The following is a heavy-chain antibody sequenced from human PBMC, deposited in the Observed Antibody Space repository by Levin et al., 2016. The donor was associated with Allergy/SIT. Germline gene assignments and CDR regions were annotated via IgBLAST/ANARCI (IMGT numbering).Heavy chain of an antibody. CDR3: TTGFGWSSSSSGGDY. J-gene: IGHJ4*02. D-gene: IGHD6-6*01. Sequence: GESLKISCAASGFTFSNAWMSWVRQAPGKGLEWVGRIKSKTDGGTTDYAAPVKGRFTISRDDSKNTLYLQMNSLKTEDTAVYYCTTGFGWSSSSSGGDYWGQGTLVTVSS. CDR2: IKSKTDGGTT. V-gene: IGHV3-15*01. CDR1: GFTFSNAW.